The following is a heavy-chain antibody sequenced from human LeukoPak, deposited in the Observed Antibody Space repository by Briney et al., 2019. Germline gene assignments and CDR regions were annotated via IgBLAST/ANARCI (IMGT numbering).Heavy chain of an antibody. CDR2: ISGTSLTI. J-gene: IGHJ6*03. CDR1: AFTFSDYH. V-gene: IGHV3-11*04. Sequence: PGGSLRLSCAASAFTFSDYHMSWIRQAPGRGLEWVSYISGTSLTIFYADSVKGRFTVSRDKAKNSLYLQMNSLRAEDTAVYYRARMIADRPHYCYYMDVWGTGTTVTVSS. D-gene: IGHD6-6*01. CDR3: ARMIADRPHYCYYMDV.